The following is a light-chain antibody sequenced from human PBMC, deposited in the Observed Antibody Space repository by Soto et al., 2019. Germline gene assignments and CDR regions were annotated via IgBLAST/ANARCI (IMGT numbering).Light chain of an antibody. CDR2: DAS. Sequence: EIVLTQSPGTLSLSPGERATLSCSSSQSVSNNYLAWYQQKPGQAPRLLMYDASNRATGIPARFSGSGSGTDFTLAISSLEPEDFAVYYCQQRRSWPPTITFGQGTRLEIK. CDR3: QQRRSWPPTIT. V-gene: IGKV3-11*01. J-gene: IGKJ5*01. CDR1: QSVSNNY.